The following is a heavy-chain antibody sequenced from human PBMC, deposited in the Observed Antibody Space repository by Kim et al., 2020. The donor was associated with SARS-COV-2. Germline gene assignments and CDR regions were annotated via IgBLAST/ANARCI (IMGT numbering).Heavy chain of an antibody. CDR2: IIPIFGTA. D-gene: IGHD5-12*01. Sequence: SVKVSCKASGGTFSSYAISWVRQAPGQGLEWMGGIIPIFGTANYAQKFQGRVTITADESTSTAYMELSSLRSEDTAVYYCASPKPDVEMATFNFDYWGQGTLVTVSS. CDR1: GGTFSSYA. V-gene: IGHV1-69*13. CDR3: ASPKPDVEMATFNFDY. J-gene: IGHJ4*02.